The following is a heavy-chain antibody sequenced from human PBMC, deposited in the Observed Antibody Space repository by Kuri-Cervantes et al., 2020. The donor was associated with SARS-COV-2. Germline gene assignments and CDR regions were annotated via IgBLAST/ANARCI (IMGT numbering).Heavy chain of an antibody. CDR2: IGTAGDT. CDR1: GFTFSSYA. V-gene: IGHV3-13*01. D-gene: IGHD3-10*01. CDR3: AKDEYYYGSGSYYTVDDY. Sequence: GGSLRLSCAASGFTFSSYAMSWVRQATGKGLEWVSAIGTAGDTYYPGSVKGRFTISRENAKNSLYLQMNSLRAGDTAVYYCAKDEYYYGSGSYYTVDDYWGQGTLVTVSS. J-gene: IGHJ4*02.